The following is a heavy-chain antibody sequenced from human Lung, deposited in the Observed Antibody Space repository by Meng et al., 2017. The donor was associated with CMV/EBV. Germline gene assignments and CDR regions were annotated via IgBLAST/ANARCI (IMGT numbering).Heavy chain of an antibody. CDR2: ISYDVTKK. CDR3: ARVGSSSGSYYY. Sequence: GESXKISCAASGFTFSNYILHWVPQAPGKGLEWLTFISYDVTKKYYADSVKGRFTISRDNSKNTVYLQMNSLRAEDTALYYCARVGSSSGSYYYWGRGT. CDR1: GFTFSNYI. D-gene: IGHD3-10*01. J-gene: IGHJ4*02. V-gene: IGHV3-30-3*01.